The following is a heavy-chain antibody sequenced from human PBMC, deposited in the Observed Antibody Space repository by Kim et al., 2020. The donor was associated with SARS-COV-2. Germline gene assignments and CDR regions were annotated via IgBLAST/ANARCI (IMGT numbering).Heavy chain of an antibody. D-gene: IGHD3-10*01. Sequence: SETLSLTCTVSGGSISSGGYYWSWIRQHPGKGLEWIGYIYYSGSTYYNPSLKSRVTISVDTSKNQFSLKLSSVNAADTAVYYCARDLGVRDINWFDPWGQGTLVTVSS. CDR1: GGSISSGGYY. CDR2: IYYSGST. V-gene: IGHV4-31*03. J-gene: IGHJ5*02. CDR3: ARDLGVRDINWFDP.